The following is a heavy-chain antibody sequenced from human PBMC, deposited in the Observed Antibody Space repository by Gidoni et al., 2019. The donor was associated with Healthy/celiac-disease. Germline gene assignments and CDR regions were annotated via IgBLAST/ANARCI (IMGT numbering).Heavy chain of an antibody. V-gene: IGHV3-30*01. CDR2: ISDDGSNK. Sequence: QVKLVESGGGVVQPGRSLGLPCAASGFACSSYAMHWVRRAPGKGLEWVAVISDDGSNKYYSDAVKSRFTISRDNTKNTLYRQMNSLRAEDTAVDYCARGTFPVVGVAATVYWGQGTLVTVSS. J-gene: IGHJ4*02. CDR1: GFACSSYA. D-gene: IGHD2-15*01. CDR3: ARGTFPVVGVAATVY.